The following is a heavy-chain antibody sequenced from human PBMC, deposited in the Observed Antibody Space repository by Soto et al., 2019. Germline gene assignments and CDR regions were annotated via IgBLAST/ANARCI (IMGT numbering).Heavy chain of an antibody. Sequence: EVQLVESGGGLVKPGGSLTLSCAASGFTFSSYSMNWARQAPGKGLEWVSSIRGVDNNKYYAASVKGRFTISRDNAKNSLFLHLCRLTAYDPAVYYCAITRVRGALPPYGMDVWGQGTTVTVSS. D-gene: IGHD5-18*01. CDR1: GFTFSSYS. J-gene: IGHJ6*02. CDR2: IRGVDNNK. V-gene: IGHV3-21*01. CDR3: AITRVRGALPPYGMDV.